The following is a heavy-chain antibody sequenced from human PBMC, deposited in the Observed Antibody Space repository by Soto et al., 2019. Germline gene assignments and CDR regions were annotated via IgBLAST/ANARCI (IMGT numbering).Heavy chain of an antibody. CDR1: GGSVSSGSYY. CDR3: ARGKLDEELLWFGELLDYYYYGMDV. CDR2: IYYSGST. Sequence: KASETLSLTCTVSGGSVSSGSYYWSWIRQPPGKGLEWIGYIYYSGSTNYNPSLKSRVTISVDTSKNQFSLKLSSVTAADTAVYYCARGKLDEELLWFGELLDYYYYGMDVWGQGTTVTVSS. D-gene: IGHD3-10*01. V-gene: IGHV4-61*01. J-gene: IGHJ6*02.